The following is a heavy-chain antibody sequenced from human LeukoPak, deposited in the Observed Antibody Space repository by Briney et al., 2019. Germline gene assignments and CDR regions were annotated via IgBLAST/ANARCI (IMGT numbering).Heavy chain of an antibody. CDR2: IYYSGST. V-gene: IGHV4-39*07. Sequence: SETLSLTCTVSGGSISSSSYYWGWIRQPPGKGLEWIGSIYYSGSTYYNPSLKSRVTISVDTSKNQFSLKLSSVTAADTAVYYCARVDLGRGVFLGHFDYWGQGTLVTVSS. J-gene: IGHJ4*02. D-gene: IGHD3-10*01. CDR1: GGSISSSSYY. CDR3: ARVDLGRGVFLGHFDY.